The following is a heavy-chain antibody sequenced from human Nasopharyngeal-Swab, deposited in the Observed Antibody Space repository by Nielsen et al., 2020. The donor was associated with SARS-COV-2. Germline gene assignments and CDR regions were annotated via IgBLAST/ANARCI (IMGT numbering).Heavy chain of an antibody. J-gene: IGHJ4*02. CDR2: ISWNSGSI. V-gene: IGHV3-9*01. CDR3: AKDISDYGGNSFDY. Sequence: SLKIPCAASGFTFNDYALHWVRQAPGKGLEWVSGISWNSGSIGYADSVKGRFTLSRDKAKNSLYLRMNSLRAEDTALYYCAKDISDYGGNSFDYWGQGTLVSVSS. D-gene: IGHD4-23*01. CDR1: GFTFNDYA.